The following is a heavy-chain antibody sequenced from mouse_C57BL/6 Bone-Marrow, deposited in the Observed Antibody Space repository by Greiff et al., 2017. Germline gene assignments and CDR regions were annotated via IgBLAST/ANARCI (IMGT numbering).Heavy chain of an antibody. J-gene: IGHJ4*01. Sequence: QVQLQQPGAELVKPGASVKLSCKASGYTFTNYWMHWVKQRPGQGLEWIGMMHPNGGSPEYHEKFKSEATLSVDKSSRTAYMELSSLTSEDFAVYYCARSYDYDDYTMDYWGQGTSVTVSS. CDR3: ARSYDYDDYTMDY. D-gene: IGHD2-4*01. V-gene: IGHV1-64*01. CDR2: MHPNGGSP. CDR1: GYTFTNYW.